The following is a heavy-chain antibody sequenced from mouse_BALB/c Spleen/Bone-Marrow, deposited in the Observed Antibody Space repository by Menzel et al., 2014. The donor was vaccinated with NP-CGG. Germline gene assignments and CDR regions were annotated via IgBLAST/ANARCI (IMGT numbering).Heavy chain of an antibody. CDR2: IRNKAYGYTT. Sequence: EVQGVESGGGLVQPGGSLRLSCTTSGFTFTDYYMSWVRQPPGKALEWLAFIRNKAYGYTTEYSASVRGRFTISRDNSQSILYLQMNTLGAEDSATYYCARFPMDYWGQGTSVTVSS. CDR1: GFTFTDYY. CDR3: ARFPMDY. V-gene: IGHV7-3*02. J-gene: IGHJ4*01.